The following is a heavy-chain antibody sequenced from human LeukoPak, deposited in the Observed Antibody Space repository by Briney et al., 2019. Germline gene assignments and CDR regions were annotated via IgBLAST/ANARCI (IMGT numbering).Heavy chain of an antibody. D-gene: IGHD1-26*01. CDR1: GFTFDDYA. CDR2: ISWNSGSI. J-gene: IGHJ3*02. V-gene: IGHV3-9*01. Sequence: GRSLRLSCAASGFTFDDYAMHWVRQAPGKGLEWVSGISWNSGSIGYADSVKGRFTISRDNAKNSLYLQMNSLRAEDTALYYCAKDMRPSGSQDAFDIWGQGTMVTVSS. CDR3: AKDMRPSGSQDAFDI.